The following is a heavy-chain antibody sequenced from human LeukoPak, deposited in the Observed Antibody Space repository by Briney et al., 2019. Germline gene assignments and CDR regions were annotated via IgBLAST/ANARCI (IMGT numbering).Heavy chain of an antibody. V-gene: IGHV1-46*01. CDR2: INASGNTT. J-gene: IGHJ6*02. CDR1: GYTFTSYY. Sequence: ASVKVSCKASGYTFTSYYMHWVRQAPGQGLEWMGIINASGNTTRYAQKFQGRVTMTRDTSTSTVYMELNNLRSDDTAVYYYGRNFWSGLAFLTSYGMDVWGQGTTVTVSS. CDR3: GRNFWSGLAFLTSYGMDV. D-gene: IGHD3-3*01.